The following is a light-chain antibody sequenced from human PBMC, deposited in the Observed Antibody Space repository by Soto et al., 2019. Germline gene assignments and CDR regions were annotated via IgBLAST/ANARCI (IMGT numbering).Light chain of an antibody. CDR3: QQYHSLYT. J-gene: IGKJ2*01. V-gene: IGKV1-5*01. CDR2: DAS. Sequence: DIQMTQSPSIVSASVGDSVTITCRASQTIGTRLAWYQRKPGKALKFLIYDASTLESGVPSRFSGSGSGTEFTLTISSLQPDNLATYYCQQYHSLYTFGQGTNLEIK. CDR1: QTIGTR.